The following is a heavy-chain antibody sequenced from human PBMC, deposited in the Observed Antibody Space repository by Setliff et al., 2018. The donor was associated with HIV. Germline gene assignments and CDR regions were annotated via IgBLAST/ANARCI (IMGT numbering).Heavy chain of an antibody. D-gene: IGHD3-3*01. Sequence: PSETLSLTCAVYGGSLSGYYWTWIRQSPERGLEWIGQINDDGDTIYNPSLRSRLTISVDTSKNQFSLKLNSVTAADTAVYYCARRSLDSGVDYWGQGTLVTVSS. J-gene: IGHJ4*02. CDR1: GGSLSGYY. V-gene: IGHV4-34*01. CDR3: ARRSLDSGVDY. CDR2: INDDGDT.